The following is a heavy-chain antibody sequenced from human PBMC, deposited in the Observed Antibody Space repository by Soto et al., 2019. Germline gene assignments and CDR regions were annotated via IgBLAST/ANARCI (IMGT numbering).Heavy chain of an antibody. V-gene: IGHV1-24*01. D-gene: IGHD3-22*01. CDR3: ATSHSSGYYYEWFDP. J-gene: IGHJ5*02. Sequence: ASVKVSCKVSGYTLTELSMHWVRQAPGKGLEWMGGFDPEDGETIYAQKFQGRVTMTEDTSTDTAYMELSSLRSEDTAVYYCATSHSSGYYYEWFDPWGQGTLVTVSS. CDR2: FDPEDGET. CDR1: GYTLTELS.